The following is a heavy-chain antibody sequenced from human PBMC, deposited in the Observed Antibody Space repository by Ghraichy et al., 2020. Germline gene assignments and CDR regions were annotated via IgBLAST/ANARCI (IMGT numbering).Heavy chain of an antibody. CDR2: IYYRGST. V-gene: IGHV4-31*03. CDR1: GGSISSGGYY. J-gene: IGHJ4*02. D-gene: IGHD3-10*01. CDR3: ARDRPSGVDRWGYFDY. Sequence: SETLSLTCTVSGGSISSGGYYWSWIRQHPGKGLEWIGYIYYRGSTYYNPSLKSRVTISVDTSKNQFSLKLSSVTAADTAVYYCARDRPSGVDRWGYFDYWGQGTLVTVSS.